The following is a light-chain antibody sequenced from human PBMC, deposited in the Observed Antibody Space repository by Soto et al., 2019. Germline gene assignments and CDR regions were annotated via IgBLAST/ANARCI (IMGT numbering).Light chain of an antibody. CDR1: QSVSSTS. CDR2: GAS. V-gene: IGKV3-20*01. J-gene: IGKJ5*01. CDR3: QLYGSSPLIT. Sequence: IVFTQSPGTLSLSPGERATLSCRASQSVSSTSLAWYQQQPGQARRLLIYGASSRATGIPDRFSGSGSGTDFTLTISRLEPEDFAVYDCQLYGSSPLITFGQGTRLEIK.